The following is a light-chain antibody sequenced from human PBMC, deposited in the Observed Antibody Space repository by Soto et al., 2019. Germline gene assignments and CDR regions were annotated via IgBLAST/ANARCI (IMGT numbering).Light chain of an antibody. V-gene: IGKV3-15*01. J-gene: IGKJ4*01. Sequence: EIVMTQSPATLSVSPGERATLSCRASQSVSSNLAWYQQKPGQAPRLLIYGASTRATGIPARFSGSGSGTEFTLTISSLQCEDFAVYYCQQYNNWPPPLTFGGGTKVEIK. CDR1: QSVSSN. CDR3: QQYNNWPPPLT. CDR2: GAS.